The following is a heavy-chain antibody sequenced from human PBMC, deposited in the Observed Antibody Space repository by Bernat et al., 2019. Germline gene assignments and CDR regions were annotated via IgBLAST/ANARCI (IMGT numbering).Heavy chain of an antibody. V-gene: IGHV4-31*03. J-gene: IGHJ3*02. CDR3: ARDRGVHYDGAFDI. CDR1: GGSISSGGYY. CDR2: IYYSGST. D-gene: IGHD3-10*01. Sequence: QVQLQESGPGLVKPSQTLSLTCTVSGGSISSGGYYWSWIRQHPGKGLERIGYIYYSGSTYYNPTLKTRVTITVDTSKNQFSLKLSSVTAADTAVYYCARDRGVHYDGAFDIWGQGTMVTVSS.